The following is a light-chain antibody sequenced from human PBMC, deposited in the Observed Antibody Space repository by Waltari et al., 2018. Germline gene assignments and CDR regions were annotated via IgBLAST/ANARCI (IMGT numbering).Light chain of an antibody. J-gene: IGLJ1*01. Sequence: QSALTQPASVSGSPGQSITISCTGTSNDVGGYGYVSWYQQYPGKAPKLIIYEVSYRPSGMSTRFSGSKSGNTASLTISGLQAEDEADYYCSSHTATVPHVFGTGTRVTVV. CDR3: SSHTATVPHV. CDR1: SNDVGGYGY. V-gene: IGLV2-14*01. CDR2: EVS.